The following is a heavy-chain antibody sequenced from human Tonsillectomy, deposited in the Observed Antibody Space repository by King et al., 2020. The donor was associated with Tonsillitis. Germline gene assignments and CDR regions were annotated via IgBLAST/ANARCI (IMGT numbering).Heavy chain of an antibody. Sequence: HVQLVESGGGVVQPGRSLRLSCTASGFTFSSYGMHWVRQAPGKGLEWVAVIWYDGRNKYYADSVKGRFTISRDNSKNTLYLQMNSLRAEDTAVYYCARDWEGYCSSTTCYEDNWFDPWGQGTLVTVSS. J-gene: IGHJ5*02. CDR1: GFTFSSYG. CDR3: ARDWEGYCSSTTCYEDNWFDP. D-gene: IGHD2-2*01. CDR2: IWYDGRNK. V-gene: IGHV3-33*08.